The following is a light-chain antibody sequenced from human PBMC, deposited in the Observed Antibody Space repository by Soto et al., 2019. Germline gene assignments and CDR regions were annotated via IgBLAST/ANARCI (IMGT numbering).Light chain of an antibody. CDR1: SSDVGGYNY. Sequence: QSALTQPPSVSGSPGQSITMSCTGTSSDVGGYNYVSWYQQHPGKAPKLMIYEVSNRPSGVSNRFSGSKSGNTASLTISGLQAEDEADYYCRSYTSSSTVVFGGGTKLTVL. CDR3: RSYTSSSTVV. J-gene: IGLJ2*01. CDR2: EVS. V-gene: IGLV2-14*01.